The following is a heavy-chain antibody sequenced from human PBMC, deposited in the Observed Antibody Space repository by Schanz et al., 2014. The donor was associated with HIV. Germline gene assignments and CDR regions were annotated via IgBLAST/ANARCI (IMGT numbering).Heavy chain of an antibody. D-gene: IGHD5-18*01. Sequence: QVQLVESGGGLVKPGGSLRLSCAASGFTFNDYYMTWIRQAPGKGLEWVSYISDTGTTTYYADSVNGRFTISRDNAKNSMFLQMNSLRGEDTAVYYCVRGDTVFEYWGQGTLVTVS. V-gene: IGHV3-11*01. CDR1: GFTFNDYY. J-gene: IGHJ4*02. CDR2: ISDTGTTT. CDR3: VRGDTVFEY.